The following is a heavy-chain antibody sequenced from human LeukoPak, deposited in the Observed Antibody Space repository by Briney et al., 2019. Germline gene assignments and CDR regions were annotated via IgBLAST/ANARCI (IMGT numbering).Heavy chain of an antibody. D-gene: IGHD3-22*01. V-gene: IGHV3-15*01. Sequence: TGGSLRLSCAASGLTFSNAWMSWVRQVPGKGLDWVGRIKSKTNGGTTDHAAPVKGRFTISRDDSKSTLYLQMNSLKTEDTAVYYCTYYYDSSTYYHVDYWGQGTLVTVSS. J-gene: IGHJ4*02. CDR1: GLTFSNAW. CDR2: IKSKTNGGTT. CDR3: TYYYDSSTYYHVDY.